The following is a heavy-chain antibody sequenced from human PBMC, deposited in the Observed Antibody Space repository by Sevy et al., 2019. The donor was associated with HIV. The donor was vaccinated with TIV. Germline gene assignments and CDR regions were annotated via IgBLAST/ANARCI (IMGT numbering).Heavy chain of an antibody. J-gene: IGHJ4*02. CDR2: IKSKIDGGTT. Sequence: GGSLRLSCAASGFIFSNAWMNWVRQAPGKGLEWVGRIKSKIDGGTTAYPALVKGRFTISRDESKSTLYLQINSLKIEDTAVYFCATEYGYTHGALVYWGQGTLVTASS. CDR3: ATEYGYTHGALVY. CDR1: GFIFSNAW. V-gene: IGHV3-15*01. D-gene: IGHD5-12*01.